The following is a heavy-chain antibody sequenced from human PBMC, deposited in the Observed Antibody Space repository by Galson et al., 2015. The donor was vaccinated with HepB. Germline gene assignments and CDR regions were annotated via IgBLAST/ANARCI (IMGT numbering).Heavy chain of an antibody. Sequence: SLRLSCAASGFTFSNAWMSWVRPAPGKGLEWVGRIKSKTDGGTTDYAAPVKGRFTISRDDSKNTLYPQMNSLNIEDTDVYYCTTVYTVRPGGWGQGTLVNVSS. V-gene: IGHV3-15*01. CDR3: TTVYTVRPGG. CDR2: IKSKTDGGTT. D-gene: IGHD3-10*01. CDR1: GFTFSNAW. J-gene: IGHJ4*02.